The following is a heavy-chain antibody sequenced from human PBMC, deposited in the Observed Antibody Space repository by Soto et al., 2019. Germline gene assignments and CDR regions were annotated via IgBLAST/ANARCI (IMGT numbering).Heavy chain of an antibody. CDR3: VGGDLYSSWPAP. J-gene: IGHJ4*02. D-gene: IGHD6-19*01. V-gene: IGHV3-33*01. CDR2: ILYDGSNK. CDR1: GFSFSSHG. Sequence: GGSLRLSCAASGFSFSSHGMHWVRQAPGKGLEWVAVILYDGSNKYYPDSVKGRFTISRDNSKNTLYLQMNSLRAEDTAVYYCVGGDLYSSWPAPRGQGTAVTVPS.